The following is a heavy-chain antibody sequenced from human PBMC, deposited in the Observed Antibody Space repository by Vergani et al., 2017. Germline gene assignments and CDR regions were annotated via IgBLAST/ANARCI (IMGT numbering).Heavy chain of an antibody. V-gene: IGHV3-21*01. Sequence: EVQLLESGGGLVQPGGSLRLSCAASGFTFSSYAMSWVRQAPGKGLEWVSSISSSSSYIYYADSVKGRFTISRDNAKNSLYLQMNSLRAEDTAVYYCARDRSYYDILTGYYNSCMDVWGQGTTVTVSS. CDR1: GFTFSSYA. CDR3: ARDRSYYDILTGYYNSCMDV. J-gene: IGHJ6*02. CDR2: ISSSSSYI. D-gene: IGHD3-9*01.